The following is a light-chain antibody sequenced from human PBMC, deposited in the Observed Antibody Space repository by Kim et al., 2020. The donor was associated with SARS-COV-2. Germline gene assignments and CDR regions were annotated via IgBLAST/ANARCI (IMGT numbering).Light chain of an antibody. CDR2: GKN. CDR1: SLRSYH. CDR3: NSRDSSGNHWV. Sequence: SSELTQDPAVSVALGQTVRITCQGDSLRSYHESWYQQKPGQAPVLVIYGKNNRPSGIPDRFSGSSSGNTASLTITGAQAEDEAAYYCNSRDSSGNHWVFGGGTQLTVL. J-gene: IGLJ3*02. V-gene: IGLV3-19*01.